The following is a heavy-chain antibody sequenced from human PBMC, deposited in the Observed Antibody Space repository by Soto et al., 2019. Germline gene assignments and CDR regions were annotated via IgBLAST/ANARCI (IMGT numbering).Heavy chain of an antibody. Sequence: QEQLVESGGGVVQPGRSLRLSCAASGLSFSTYGMHWVRQAPGKGLEWVAVIWYDGSNRQYADSVRGRFTISRDNSKNPLYLQMNSLRVEDTAVYYCAREGSRIAASLGISDFDYWGQGTLVTVSS. CDR2: IWYDGSNR. CDR1: GLSFSTYG. D-gene: IGHD3-10*01. J-gene: IGHJ4*02. V-gene: IGHV3-33*01. CDR3: AREGSRIAASLGISDFDY.